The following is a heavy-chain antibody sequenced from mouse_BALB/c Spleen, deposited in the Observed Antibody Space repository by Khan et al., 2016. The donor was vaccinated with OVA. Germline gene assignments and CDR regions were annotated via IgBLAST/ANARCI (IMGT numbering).Heavy chain of an antibody. V-gene: IGHV1S132*01. Sequence: VQLQESGAELVKPGASVKLSCKTSGYTFTNYWIQWIKQRPGQGLGWIGQIFPGTGTTYYNEMFKAKATLTRETSSSTAYMQLTSLTSSDSAVDFCARGYFGNYAFAYWGQGTLVTVSP. CDR1: GYTFTNYW. D-gene: IGHD2-1*01. J-gene: IGHJ3*01. CDR3: ARGYFGNYAFAY. CDR2: IFPGTGTT.